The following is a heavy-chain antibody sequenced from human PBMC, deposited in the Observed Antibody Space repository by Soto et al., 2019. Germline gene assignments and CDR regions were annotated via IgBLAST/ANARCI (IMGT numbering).Heavy chain of an antibody. CDR3: ARRYGSCFDY. CDR2: IYYSGST. V-gene: IGHV4-59*08. D-gene: IGHD3-10*01. J-gene: IGHJ4*02. CDR1: GGSISSYY. Sequence: QVQLQESGPGLVKPSETLSLTCTVSGGSISSYYWSWIRQPPGKGLEWIGYIYYSGSTNYNPSLKSRVTISVDTPTNQFSLKLSSLTAAETDVYYCARRYGSCFDYWGQGTLVTVSS.